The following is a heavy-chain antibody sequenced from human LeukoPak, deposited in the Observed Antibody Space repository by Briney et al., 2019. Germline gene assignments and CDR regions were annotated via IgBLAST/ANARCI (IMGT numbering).Heavy chain of an antibody. Sequence: PGESLKISCKSSGYSFTFYWISWERQMPGKGLEWMGRIDPSDSYTNYSPSFQGHVTISADKSISTAYLQWSSLKASDTAMYYCARREAYCSSTSCRPFDYWGQGTLVTVSS. D-gene: IGHD2-2*01. J-gene: IGHJ4*02. CDR3: ARREAYCSSTSCRPFDY. CDR1: GYSFTFYW. V-gene: IGHV5-10-1*01. CDR2: IDPSDSYT.